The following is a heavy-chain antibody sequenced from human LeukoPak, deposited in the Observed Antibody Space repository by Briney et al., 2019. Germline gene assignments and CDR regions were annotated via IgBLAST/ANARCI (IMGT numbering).Heavy chain of an antibody. Sequence: SETLSLNCTVSGGSISSYYWSWIRQPPGKGLEWIGYIYYSGSTNYNPSLKSRVTISVDTSKNQFSLKLSSVTAADTAVYYCAREGTDYYYYGMDVWGQGTTVTVSS. CDR3: AREGTDYYYYGMDV. CDR2: IYYSGST. CDR1: GGSISSYY. J-gene: IGHJ6*02. V-gene: IGHV4-59*01.